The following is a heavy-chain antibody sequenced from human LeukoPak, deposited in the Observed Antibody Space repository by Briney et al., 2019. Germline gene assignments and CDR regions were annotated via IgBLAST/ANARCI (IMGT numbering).Heavy chain of an antibody. CDR1: GGSFSGYY. J-gene: IGHJ4*02. Sequence: SETLSLTCAVYGGSFSGYYWSRIRQPPGKGLEWIGEINHSGSTNYNPSLKSRVTISVDTSKNQFSLKLNSVTAADTAVYYCAKGPRYYYDDSADNYFDYWGQGALVTVSS. V-gene: IGHV4-34*01. D-gene: IGHD3-22*01. CDR3: AKGPRYYYDDSADNYFDY. CDR2: INHSGST.